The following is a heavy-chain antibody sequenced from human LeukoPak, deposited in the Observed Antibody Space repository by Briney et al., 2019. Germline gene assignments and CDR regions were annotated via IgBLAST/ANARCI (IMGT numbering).Heavy chain of an antibody. Sequence: GRSLRLSCVASGFTFSSYAMHWVRQAPGKGLEWVAVISYDGSNKYYADSVKGRFTISRDNSKNTLYLQMNSLRAEDTAVYYCARSPIYDILTLDYWGQGTLVTVSS. D-gene: IGHD3-9*01. CDR2: ISYDGSNK. CDR1: GFTFSSYA. V-gene: IGHV3-30*04. CDR3: ARSPIYDILTLDY. J-gene: IGHJ4*02.